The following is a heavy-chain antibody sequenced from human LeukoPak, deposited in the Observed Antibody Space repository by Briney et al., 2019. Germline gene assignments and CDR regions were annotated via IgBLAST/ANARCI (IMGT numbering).Heavy chain of an antibody. V-gene: IGHV3-30*02. D-gene: IGHD3-22*01. Sequence: GGSLRLSCAASGFTFSSYGMHWVRQAPGKGLEWVAFIRYDGGNKYYADSVKGRFTISRDNSKNTLYLQMNSLRAEDTAVYYCAKDRYYYDSSGYFYWGQGTLVTVSS. J-gene: IGHJ4*02. CDR1: GFTFSSYG. CDR2: IRYDGGNK. CDR3: AKDRYYYDSSGYFY.